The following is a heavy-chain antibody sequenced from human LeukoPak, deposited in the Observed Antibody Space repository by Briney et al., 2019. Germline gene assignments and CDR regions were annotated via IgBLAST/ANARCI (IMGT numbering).Heavy chain of an antibody. D-gene: IGHD6-6*01. V-gene: IGHV4-34*01. CDR3: ARYSDSSSSNNNY. Sequence: SETLSLTCAVYGGSFSGYYWSWIRQPPGKGLEWIGEINHSGSTNYNPPLKSRVTISVDTSKNQFSLKLSSVTAADTAVYYCARYSDSSSSNNNYWGQGTLVTVSS. J-gene: IGHJ4*02. CDR2: INHSGST. CDR1: GGSFSGYY.